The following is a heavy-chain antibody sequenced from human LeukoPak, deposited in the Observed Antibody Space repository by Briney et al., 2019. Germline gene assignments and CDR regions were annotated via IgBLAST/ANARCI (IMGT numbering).Heavy chain of an antibody. CDR2: INHSGST. CDR3: ARPHSGYDFTRFDY. J-gene: IGHJ4*02. Sequence: SETLSLTCAVYSGSFSGYYWSWIRQPPGKGLEWIGEINHSGSTNSNPSLKSRVTISVDTSKNQFSLKLSSVTAADTAVYYCARPHSGYDFTRFDYWGQGTLVTVSS. D-gene: IGHD5-12*01. V-gene: IGHV4-34*01. CDR1: SGSFSGYY.